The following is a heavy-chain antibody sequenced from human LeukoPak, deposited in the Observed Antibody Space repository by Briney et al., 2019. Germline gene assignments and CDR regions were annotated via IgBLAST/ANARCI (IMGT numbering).Heavy chain of an antibody. V-gene: IGHV4-59*08. CDR1: GGSISSYY. CDR2: IYYSGST. D-gene: IGHD5-18*01. Sequence: SETLSLTCTVSGGSISSYYWSWIWQPPGKGLEWIGYIYYSGSTYYNPSLKSRVTISVDTSKNQFSLKLSSVTAADTAVYYCASLVDTAMALDYWGQGTLVTVSS. J-gene: IGHJ4*02. CDR3: ASLVDTAMALDY.